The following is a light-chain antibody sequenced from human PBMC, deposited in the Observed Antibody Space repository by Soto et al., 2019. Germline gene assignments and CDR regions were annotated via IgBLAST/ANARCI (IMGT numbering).Light chain of an antibody. Sequence: EIVLTQSPGTLSLSPGERATLSCRASQSVSSSYLAWYQQKPGQAPRLLIYGASSRTTGIPDRFSGSGSRTDFTRTISRQEPEDFAEYYRQQYGCSLYTFGQGTKLEIK. CDR3: QQYGCSLYT. V-gene: IGKV3-20*01. J-gene: IGKJ2*01. CDR2: GAS. CDR1: QSVSSSY.